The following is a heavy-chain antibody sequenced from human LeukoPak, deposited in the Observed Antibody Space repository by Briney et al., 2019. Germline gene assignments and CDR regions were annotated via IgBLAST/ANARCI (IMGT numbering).Heavy chain of an antibody. CDR2: IYHSGST. Sequence: SQTLSLTCAVSGGSISSGGYSWSWIRQPPGKGLEWIGYIYHSGSTYYNPSLKSRVTISVDRSKNQFSLKLSSVTAADTAVYYCASAVDYYDSSGCYPGYYYYGMDVWGQGTTVTVSS. V-gene: IGHV4-30-2*01. J-gene: IGHJ6*02. D-gene: IGHD3-22*01. CDR1: GGSISSGGYS. CDR3: ASAVDYYDSSGCYPGYYYYGMDV.